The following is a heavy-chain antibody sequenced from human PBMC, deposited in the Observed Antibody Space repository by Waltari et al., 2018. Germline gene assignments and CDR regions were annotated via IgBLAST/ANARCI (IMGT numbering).Heavy chain of an antibody. Sequence: QVQLVQSGAEVKKPGASVKVSCKASGYTFTSYYLHWVRQAPGQGLEWMGIINPSGGSTSYAQKFQGRVTMTRDTSTSTVYMELSSLRSEDTAVYYCARDEEDIVVGQGWFDPWGQGTLVTVSS. D-gene: IGHD2-15*01. V-gene: IGHV1-46*01. J-gene: IGHJ5*02. CDR1: GYTFTSYY. CDR2: INPSGGST. CDR3: ARDEEDIVVGQGWFDP.